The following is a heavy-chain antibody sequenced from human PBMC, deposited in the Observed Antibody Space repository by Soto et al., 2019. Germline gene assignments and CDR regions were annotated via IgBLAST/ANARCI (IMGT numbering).Heavy chain of an antibody. CDR2: IKQDESEK. CDR3: ARIPLTTTTWYFDL. CDR1: GLTISTYW. V-gene: IGHV3-7*01. D-gene: IGHD1-26*01. J-gene: IGHJ2*01. Sequence: EVQLVETGGGLVQPGGSLRLSCVASGLTISTYWMCWFRQAPGKGLEYVANIKQDESEKYYVDSVKGRVTISRDNARNSLSLQMYALRADDTAVYYCARIPLTTTTWYFDLWGRGTLVTVYS.